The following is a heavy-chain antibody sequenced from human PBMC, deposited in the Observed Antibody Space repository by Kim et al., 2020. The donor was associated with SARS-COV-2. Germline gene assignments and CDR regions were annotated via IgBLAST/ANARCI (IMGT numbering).Heavy chain of an antibody. CDR2: ISWNSGSI. D-gene: IGHD1-1*01. Sequence: SLRLSCAASGFTFDDYAMHWVRQAPGKGLEWVSGISWNSGSIGYADSVKGRFTISRDNAKNSLYLQMNSLRAEDTALYYCAKAINLDADKYYFDYWGQGTLVTVSS. V-gene: IGHV3-9*01. CDR3: AKAINLDADKYYFDY. J-gene: IGHJ4*02. CDR1: GFTFDDYA.